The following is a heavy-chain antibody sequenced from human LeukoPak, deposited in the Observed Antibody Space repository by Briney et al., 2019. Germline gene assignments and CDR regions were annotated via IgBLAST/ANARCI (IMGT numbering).Heavy chain of an antibody. CDR1: GYTFTSYA. V-gene: IGHV1-3*01. CDR2: INAGNGNT. J-gene: IGHJ4*02. CDR3: AREEFYCSSTSCYGIDY. D-gene: IGHD2-2*01. Sequence: ASVTVSYKASGYTFTSYAMHWVRQAPGQRLEWMGWINAGNGNTKYSQKFQGRVTITRDTSASTAYMELSSLRSEDTAVYYCAREEFYCSSTSCYGIDYWGQGTLVTVSS.